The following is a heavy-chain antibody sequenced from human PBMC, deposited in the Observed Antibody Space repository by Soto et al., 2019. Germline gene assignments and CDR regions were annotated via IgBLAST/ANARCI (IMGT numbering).Heavy chain of an antibody. CDR3: AGDKGGEYYYDSSGYYRSAFDI. J-gene: IGHJ3*02. CDR1: GGTFSSYA. V-gene: IGHV1-69*01. Sequence: VKVSYKASGGTFSSYAISWVRQAPGQGLEWMGGIIPIFGTANYAQKFQGRVTITADESTSTAYMELSSLRSEDTAVYYCAGDKGGEYYYDSSGYYRSAFDISGQ. D-gene: IGHD3-22*01. CDR2: IIPIFGTA.